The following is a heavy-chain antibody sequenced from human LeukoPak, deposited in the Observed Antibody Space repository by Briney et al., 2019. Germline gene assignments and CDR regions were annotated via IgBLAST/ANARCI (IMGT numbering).Heavy chain of an antibody. D-gene: IGHD3-22*01. CDR2: INPSGGST. V-gene: IGHV1-46*01. CDR1: GYTFTRYY. CDR3: ARGGSMIVVVERGRADY. Sequence: ASVKVSCKASGYTFTRYYMHWVRQAPGQGLEWMGIINPSGGSTSYAQKFQGRVTMTRDTSTSTFYMELSSLRSEDRGEDNCARGGSMIVVVERGRADYWGQGTLVTVSS. J-gene: IGHJ4*02.